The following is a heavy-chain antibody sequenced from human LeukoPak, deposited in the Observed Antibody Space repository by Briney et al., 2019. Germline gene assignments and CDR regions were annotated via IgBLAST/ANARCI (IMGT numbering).Heavy chain of an antibody. CDR2: ISYDGSNK. J-gene: IGHJ6*02. V-gene: IGHV3-30*18. CDR1: GFTFSSYG. D-gene: IGHD3-10*01. Sequence: GRSLRLSCAASGFTFSSYGMHWVRQAPGKGLEWVAVISYDGSNKYYADSVKGRFTISRDNSKNTLYLQMNSLRAEDTAVYYCAKDTYGSGTVYYYGMDVWGQGTLVTVSS. CDR3: AKDTYGSGTVYYYGMDV.